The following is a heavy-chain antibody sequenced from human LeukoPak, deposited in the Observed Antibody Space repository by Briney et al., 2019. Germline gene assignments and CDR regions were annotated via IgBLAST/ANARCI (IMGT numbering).Heavy chain of an antibody. CDR3: AKDMVVVAAISFDY. V-gene: IGHV3-23*01. CDR2: IRGSGGST. J-gene: IGHJ4*02. D-gene: IGHD2-15*01. Sequence: GGSLRLSCAASGFTFSSYAMSWARQAPRKGQEWVSAIRGSGGSTYYADSVKGRFTTSRDNSKNTLYLQMNSLRAEDTAVYYCAKDMVVVAAISFDYWGQGTLVTVSS. CDR1: GFTFSSYA.